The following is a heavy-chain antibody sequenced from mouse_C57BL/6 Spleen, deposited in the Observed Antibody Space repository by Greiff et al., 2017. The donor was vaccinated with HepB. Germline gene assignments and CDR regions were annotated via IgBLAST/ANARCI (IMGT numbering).Heavy chain of an antibody. CDR2: IHPNSGST. CDR1: GYTFTSYW. CDR3: ARNGLYYGSSYGAMDY. V-gene: IGHV1-64*01. D-gene: IGHD1-1*01. Sequence: VQLQQPGAELVKPGASVKLSCKASGYTFTSYWMHWVKQRPGQGLEWIGMIHPNSGSTNYNEKFKSKATLTVDKSSSTAYMQLSSLTSEDSAVYYCARNGLYYGSSYGAMDYWGQGTSVTVSS. J-gene: IGHJ4*01.